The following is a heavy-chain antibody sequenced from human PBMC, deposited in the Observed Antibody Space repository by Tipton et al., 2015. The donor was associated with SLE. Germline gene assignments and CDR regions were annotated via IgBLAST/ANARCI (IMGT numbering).Heavy chain of an antibody. J-gene: IGHJ6*03. Sequence: TLSLTCTVSGGSISSGSYYWSWIRQPAGKGLEWIGYIYTSGSTNYNTSLKSRVIISVDTSQNQFSLNLTSVTAADTAVYYCARASWQLVLGYYYYYMDVWGKGTTVTVSS. V-gene: IGHV4-61*09. CDR3: ARASWQLVLGYYYYYMDV. D-gene: IGHD6-13*01. CDR2: IYTSGST. CDR1: GGSISSGSYY.